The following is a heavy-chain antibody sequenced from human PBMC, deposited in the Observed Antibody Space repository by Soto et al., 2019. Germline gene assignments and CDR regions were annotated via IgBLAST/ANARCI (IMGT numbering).Heavy chain of an antibody. V-gene: IGHV3-23*01. CDR1: GFTFSGYA. D-gene: IGHD4-17*01. Sequence: GGSLRLSCAASGFTFSGYAMSWVRQAPGTGLEWVSAISGSGGSTYYADSVKGRFTISRDNSKNTLYLQMNSLRAEDTAVYYWAKGRGTTVVTPFSYWGQGTLVTVSS. CDR3: AKGRGTTVVTPFSY. J-gene: IGHJ4*02. CDR2: ISGSGGST.